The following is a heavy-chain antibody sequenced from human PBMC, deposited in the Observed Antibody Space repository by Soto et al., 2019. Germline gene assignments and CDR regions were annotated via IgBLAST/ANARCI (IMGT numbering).Heavy chain of an antibody. CDR2: INTYNGNT. D-gene: IGHD3-22*01. CDR1: GYTFTSYA. V-gene: IGHV1-18*01. Sequence: ASVKVSCKASGYTFTSYAMHWVRQAPGQRLEWMGWINTYNGNTNYAQKLQGRVTMTTDTSTSTAYMELRSLRSDDTAVYYCARDGITMIVVGTFDYWGQGTLVTVSS. CDR3: ARDGITMIVVGTFDY. J-gene: IGHJ4*02.